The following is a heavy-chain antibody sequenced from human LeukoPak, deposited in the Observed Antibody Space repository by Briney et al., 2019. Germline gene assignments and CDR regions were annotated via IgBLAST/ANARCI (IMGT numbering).Heavy chain of an antibody. J-gene: IGHJ4*02. CDR3: ARSEHSSSSFDY. Sequence: GGSLRLSCAASGFTLSSYSMNWVRQAPGKGLEWVSYISSSSSHIYYADSVKGRFTISRDNARNSLYLQMNSLRAEDTAIYYCARSEHSSSSFDYWGQGTLVTVSS. CDR2: ISSSSSHI. CDR1: GFTLSSYS. V-gene: IGHV3-21*01. D-gene: IGHD6-6*01.